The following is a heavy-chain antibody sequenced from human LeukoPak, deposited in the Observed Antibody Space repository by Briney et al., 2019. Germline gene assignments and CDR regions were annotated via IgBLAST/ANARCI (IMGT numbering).Heavy chain of an antibody. J-gene: IGHJ4*02. Sequence: VGSVKDSCKASGYTFTSYGISWVRQAPGQGLEWMGWISAYNGNTNYAQRLQGRVTMTTDTSTSTVYMELRSLRSDDTAVYYCARVPPHCSGGSCYLVYFDYWGQGTLVTVSS. CDR2: ISAYNGNT. V-gene: IGHV1-18*04. CDR3: ARVPPHCSGGSCYLVYFDY. CDR1: GYTFTSYG. D-gene: IGHD2-15*01.